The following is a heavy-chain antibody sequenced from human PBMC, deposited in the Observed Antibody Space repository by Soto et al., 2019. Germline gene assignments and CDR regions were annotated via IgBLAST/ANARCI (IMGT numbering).Heavy chain of an antibody. CDR2: IGTAGDT. V-gene: IGHV3-13*01. CDR1: GFTFSSYD. D-gene: IGHD3-22*01. CDR3: VRGPGYDSSGFRTDAFDI. Sequence: GGSLRLSCAASGFTFSSYDMHWVRQATGKGLEWVSAIGTAGDTYYPGSVKGRLTISREHAKNSLYLQMSSLRAGDTAVYYCVRGPGYDSSGFRTDAFDIWVQGTMVTVSS. J-gene: IGHJ3*02.